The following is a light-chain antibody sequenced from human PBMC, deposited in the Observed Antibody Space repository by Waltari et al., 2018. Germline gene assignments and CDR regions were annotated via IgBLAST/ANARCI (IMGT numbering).Light chain of an antibody. CDR1: SGSVSSTSY. CDR3: SLYMGSGIWV. J-gene: IGLJ3*02. Sequence: QTVVTQEPSLLVSPGGTVTLTCALSSGSVSSTSYATWYRQTPGQTPRTPVYKANSRSFGVPDRFSGSVLGNKAALTITGAQADDESDYFCSLYMGSGIWVFGGGTKLTVL. CDR2: KAN. V-gene: IGLV8-61*01.